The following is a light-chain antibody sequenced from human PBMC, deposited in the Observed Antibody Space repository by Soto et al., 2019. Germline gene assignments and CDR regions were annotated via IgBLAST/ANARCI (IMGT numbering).Light chain of an antibody. J-gene: IGLJ2*01. CDR2: DNS. CDR1: SGSIASEH. CDR3: QSFDTSTVV. V-gene: IGLV6-57*04. Sequence: NFILTQSLSVSESPGKTVTISCTRSSGSIASEHVQWYQQRPGSAPTTVIYDNSQRPSGVPDRFSGSIDSSSNSASLTISGLKTEDEAEYYCQSFDTSTVVFGGGTKLTVL.